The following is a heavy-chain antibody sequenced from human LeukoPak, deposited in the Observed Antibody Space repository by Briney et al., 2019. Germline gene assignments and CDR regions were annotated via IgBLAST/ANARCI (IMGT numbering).Heavy chain of an antibody. CDR2: ISYDGSNK. J-gene: IGHJ4*02. CDR1: GFTFSSYA. D-gene: IGHD4/OR15-4a*01. V-gene: IGHV3-30-3*01. CDR3: ARDPNGYYFDY. Sequence: GGPLRLSCAASGFTFSSYAMHWVRQAPGKGLEWVAVISYDGSNKYYADSVKGRFTISRDNSKNTLYLQMNSLRAEDTAVYYCARDPNGYYFDYWGQGTLVTVSS.